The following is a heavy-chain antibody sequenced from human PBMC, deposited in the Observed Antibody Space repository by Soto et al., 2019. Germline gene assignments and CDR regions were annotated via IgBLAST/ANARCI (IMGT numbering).Heavy chain of an antibody. CDR3: ARWRKYSSSSSHFFDY. Sequence: GGSLRLSCAASGFTFSSYSMNWVRQAPGKGLEWVSSISSSSSYIYYADSVKGRFTISRDNAKNSLYLQMNSLRAEDTAVYYCARWRKYSSSSSHFFDYWGQGTLVTVSS. J-gene: IGHJ4*02. CDR2: ISSSSSYI. D-gene: IGHD6-6*01. V-gene: IGHV3-21*01. CDR1: GFTFSSYS.